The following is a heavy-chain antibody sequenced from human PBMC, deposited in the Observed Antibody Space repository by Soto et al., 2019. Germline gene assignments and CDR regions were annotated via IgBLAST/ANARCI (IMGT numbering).Heavy chain of an antibody. CDR2: TYYRSKWSS. J-gene: IGHJ1*01. CDR1: RHTAPRKSTA. D-gene: IGHD7-27*01. V-gene: IGHV6-1*01. CDR3: ARTGDYLVHH. Sequence: SLTFSISRHTAPRKSTASHWTRQSPSRGLEWLGRTYYRSKWSSNYAVSVKSRITINPDTSKNQFSLQLRSVTPDDTAMYYCARTGDYLVHHWGQGTLVTVSS.